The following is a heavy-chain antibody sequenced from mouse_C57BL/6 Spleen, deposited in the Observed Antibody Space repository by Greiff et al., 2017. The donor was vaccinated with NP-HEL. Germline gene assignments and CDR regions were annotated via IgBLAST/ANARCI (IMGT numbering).Heavy chain of an antibody. CDR2: IYPGDGDT. CDR1: GYAFSSSW. V-gene: IGHV1-82*01. J-gene: IGHJ2*01. D-gene: IGHD4-1*01. CDR3: ARYKLGFDY. Sequence: VKLQQSGPELVKPGASVKISCKASGYAFSSSWMNWVKQRPGKGLEWIGRIYPGDGDTNYNGKFKGKATLTADKSSSTAYMQLSSLTSEDSAVYFCARYKLGFDYWGQGTTLTVSS.